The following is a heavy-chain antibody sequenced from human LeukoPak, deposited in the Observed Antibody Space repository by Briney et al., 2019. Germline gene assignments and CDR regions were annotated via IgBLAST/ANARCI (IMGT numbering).Heavy chain of an antibody. V-gene: IGHV4-34*01. CDR1: GGSFSGYY. CDR2: INHSGST. CDR3: ARDGMGGYGSR. J-gene: IGHJ4*02. Sequence: PSETLSLTCAVYGGSFSGYYWSWIRQPPGKGLEWIGEINHSGSTNYNPSLKSRVTISVDTSKNQFSLKLSSVTAADTAVYYCARDGMGGYGSRWGQGTLVTVSS. D-gene: IGHD6-25*01.